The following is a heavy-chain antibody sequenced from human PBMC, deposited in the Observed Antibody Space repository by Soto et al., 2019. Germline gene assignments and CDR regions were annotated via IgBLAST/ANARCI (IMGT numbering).Heavy chain of an antibody. CDR3: ARQEMATITWFDP. CDR1: GYSFTSYW. Sequence: GETLKISCKGSGYSFTSYWIGWVRQMPGKGLEWMGIIYPGDSDTRYSPSFQGQVTISADKSISTAYLQWSSLKASDTAMYYCARQEMATITWFDPWGQGTLVTVSS. D-gene: IGHD5-12*01. J-gene: IGHJ5*02. CDR2: IYPGDSDT. V-gene: IGHV5-51*01.